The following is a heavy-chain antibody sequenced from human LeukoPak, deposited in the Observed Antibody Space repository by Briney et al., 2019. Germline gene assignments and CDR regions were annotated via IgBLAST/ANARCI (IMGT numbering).Heavy chain of an antibody. D-gene: IGHD1-1*01. CDR1: GGTFSSYT. CDR2: INPNSGGT. V-gene: IGHV1-2*02. Sequence: VASVKVSCKASGGTFSSYTISWARQAPGQGLEWMGWINPNSGGTNYAQKFQGRVTMTRDTSISTAYMELSRLRSDDTAVYYCARVYNWDVGRDFDYWGQGTLVTVSS. J-gene: IGHJ4*02. CDR3: ARVYNWDVGRDFDY.